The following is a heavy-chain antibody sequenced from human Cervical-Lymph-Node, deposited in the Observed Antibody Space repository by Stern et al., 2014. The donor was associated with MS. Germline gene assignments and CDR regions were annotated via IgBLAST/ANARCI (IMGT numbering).Heavy chain of an antibody. Sequence: EMQLVESGGSLVKPGGSLRLSCAASGFTFRNDSMSWIRQAPGKGLEWVARIKSKTDGGTTDYAATVKGRITIIKGDSTHTLDMQMNSLKTEDTAVYYWTTLDRSYPYYYCGMDVWGQGTTVTVSS. CDR1: GFTFRNDS. D-gene: IGHD1-26*01. V-gene: IGHV3-15*01. CDR2: IKSKTDGGTT. J-gene: IGHJ6*02. CDR3: TTLDRSYPYYYCGMDV.